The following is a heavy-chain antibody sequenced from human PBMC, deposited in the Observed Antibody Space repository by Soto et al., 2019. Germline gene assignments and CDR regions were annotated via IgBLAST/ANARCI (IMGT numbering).Heavy chain of an antibody. CDR2: INQDGSGK. CDR3: ARDLNYYDSSSYYRYYYGMDV. D-gene: IGHD3-22*01. Sequence: GGSLRLSCAASGFTFSSYWMSWVRQAPGKGLEWVANINQDGSGKYSVDSVMGRFTISRDNAKNSLYLQMNSLRAEDTAVYYCARDLNYYDSSSYYRYYYGMDVWGQGTTVTVSS. CDR1: GFTFSSYW. V-gene: IGHV3-7*04. J-gene: IGHJ6*02.